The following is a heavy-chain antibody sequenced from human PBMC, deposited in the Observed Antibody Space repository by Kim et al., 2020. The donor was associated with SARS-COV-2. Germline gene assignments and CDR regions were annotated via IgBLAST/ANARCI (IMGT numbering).Heavy chain of an antibody. J-gene: IGHJ3*02. CDR2: IIPIFGTA. V-gene: IGHV1-69*13. Sequence: SVKVSCKASGGTFSSYAISWVRQAPGQGLEWMGGIIPIFGTANYAQKFQGRVTITADESTSTAYMELSSLRSEDTAVYYCAREGQNWNYGGDAFDIWGQGTMVTVSS. CDR1: GGTFSSYA. D-gene: IGHD1-7*01. CDR3: AREGQNWNYGGDAFDI.